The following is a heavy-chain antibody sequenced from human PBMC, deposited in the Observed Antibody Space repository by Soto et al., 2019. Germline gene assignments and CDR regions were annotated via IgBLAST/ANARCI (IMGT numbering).Heavy chain of an antibody. CDR1: GYTFTRSG. CDR2: ISTYNGDT. D-gene: IGHD5-18*01. J-gene: IGHJ3*02. Sequence: ASVKVSCKASGYTFTRSGISWVRQAPGQGLEWMGWISTYNGDTNYAQTFQGRVTITADESTSTAYMELSSLRSEDTAVYYCARGYSYGFNHDAFDIWGQGTMVTVSS. V-gene: IGHV1-18*01. CDR3: ARGYSYGFNHDAFDI.